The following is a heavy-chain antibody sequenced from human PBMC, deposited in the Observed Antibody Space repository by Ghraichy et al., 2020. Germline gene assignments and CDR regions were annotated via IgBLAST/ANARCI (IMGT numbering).Heavy chain of an antibody. Sequence: GGSLRLSCVASGFTFSSHWMHWVREDRGKGLVWVSRIDGDGSERDYADSVKGRFTISRDNSKNTLYLQMDRLRAEDTAVYYCARDPYYDSGVGFDYWGQGVLVTVSP. V-gene: IGHV3-74*01. D-gene: IGHD3-22*01. CDR3: ARDPYYDSGVGFDY. J-gene: IGHJ4*02. CDR1: GFTFSSHW. CDR2: IDGDGSER.